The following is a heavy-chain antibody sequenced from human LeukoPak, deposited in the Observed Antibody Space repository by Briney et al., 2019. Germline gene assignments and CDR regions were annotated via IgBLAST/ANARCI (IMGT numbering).Heavy chain of an antibody. CDR1: GFTFSSYA. Sequence: GRSLRLSCAASGFTFSSYAMHWVRQAPGEGLEWVAVISYDGSNKYYADSVKGRFTISRDNSKNTLYLQMNSLRAEDTTVYYCARDSSSWYIGNSFDPWGQGTLVTVSS. V-gene: IGHV3-30*04. CDR3: ARDSSSWYIGNSFDP. CDR2: ISYDGSNK. J-gene: IGHJ5*02. D-gene: IGHD6-13*01.